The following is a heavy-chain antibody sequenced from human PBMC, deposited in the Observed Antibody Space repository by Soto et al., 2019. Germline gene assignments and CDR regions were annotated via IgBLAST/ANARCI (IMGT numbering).Heavy chain of an antibody. V-gene: IGHV3-23*01. J-gene: IGHJ4*02. Sequence: EVQLLDSGGGLVQPGGSLRLSCAASGFTFSTYGMNWVRQAPGKGLEWVSGISGSGGSIYYADSVKGRFTISRDNSKNTLYLQMNSLRAEDTAIYYCAKPSYFFGVVIAGAFDYWGQGALVTVSS. CDR1: GFTFSTYG. CDR2: ISGSGGSI. CDR3: AKPSYFFGVVIAGAFDY. D-gene: IGHD3-3*01.